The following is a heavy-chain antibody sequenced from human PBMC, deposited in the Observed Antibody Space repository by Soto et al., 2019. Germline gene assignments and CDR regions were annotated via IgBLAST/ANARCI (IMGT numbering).Heavy chain of an antibody. CDR2: ISYTGST. Sequence: QVQLQESGPGLVKPSETLSLTCTVSGGSINNHSWSWIRQPPGKGLAWIGYISYTGSTNYNPSLKSRVTISVDTSKNQFSLNLTSLTAADTAIYYCARSNWYSEYWGQGTLVTVSS. V-gene: IGHV4-59*11. CDR3: ARSNWYSEY. D-gene: IGHD7-27*01. CDR1: GGSINNHS. J-gene: IGHJ4*02.